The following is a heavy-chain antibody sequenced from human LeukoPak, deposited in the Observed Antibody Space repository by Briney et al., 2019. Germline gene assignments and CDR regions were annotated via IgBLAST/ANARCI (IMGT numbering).Heavy chain of an antibody. D-gene: IGHD6-19*01. Sequence: SVKVSRKASGGTFSSYAISWVRQAPGQGLEWMGRIIPIFGTANYAQKFQGRVTITTDESTSTAYMELSSLRSEDTAVYYCARIPIAVAGRWYYFDYWGQGTLVTVSS. V-gene: IGHV1-69*05. CDR2: IIPIFGTA. CDR1: GGTFSSYA. J-gene: IGHJ4*02. CDR3: ARIPIAVAGRWYYFDY.